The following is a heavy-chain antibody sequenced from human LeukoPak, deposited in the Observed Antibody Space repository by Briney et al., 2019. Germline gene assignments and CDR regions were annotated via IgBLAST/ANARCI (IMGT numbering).Heavy chain of an antibody. Sequence: GRSLRLSSAASGFTFSSYGMHWDRQAPGKGLEWVAVIWYDGSNKYYADSVTGRFTISRDKSKNTLYLQMDSMRAEDTAVYYCARDRITMVRRVILYYYGMDVWGQGTTVTVSS. CDR1: GFTFSSYG. D-gene: IGHD3-10*01. CDR2: IWYDGSNK. CDR3: ARDRITMVRRVILYYYGMDV. J-gene: IGHJ6*02. V-gene: IGHV3-33*01.